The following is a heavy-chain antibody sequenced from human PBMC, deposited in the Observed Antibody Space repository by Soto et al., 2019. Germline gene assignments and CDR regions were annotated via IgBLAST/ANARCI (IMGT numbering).Heavy chain of an antibody. V-gene: IGHV4-59*01. Sequence: SETLSLTCTVSGGSISSYYWSWIRQPPGKGLEWIGYIYYSGSTNYNPSLKSRVTISVDTSKNQFSLKLSSVTAADTAVYYCARDRLLRRGFDPWGQGTLVTVSS. CDR3: ARDRLLRRGFDP. J-gene: IGHJ5*02. CDR1: GGSISSYY. CDR2: IYYSGST. D-gene: IGHD4-17*01.